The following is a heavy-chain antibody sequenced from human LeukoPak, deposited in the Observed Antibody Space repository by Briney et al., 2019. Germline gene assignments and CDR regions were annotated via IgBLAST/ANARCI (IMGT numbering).Heavy chain of an antibody. D-gene: IGHD4-23*01. V-gene: IGHV3-23*01. CDR2: ITSGDST. CDR1: GFTFSSYA. Sequence: GGSLRLSRAVSGFTFSSYAMNWVRQAPGKGLEWVSVITSGDSTYYADSVKGRFTISRDNSKNTLYLQMNSLRAEDTAVYYCAKAPHGGNFYFDYWGQGTLVTVSS. CDR3: AKAPHGGNFYFDY. J-gene: IGHJ4*02.